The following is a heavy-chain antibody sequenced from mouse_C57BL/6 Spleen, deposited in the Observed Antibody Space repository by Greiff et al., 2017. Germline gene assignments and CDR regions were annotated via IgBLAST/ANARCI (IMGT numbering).Heavy chain of an antibody. CDR1: GYTFTGYW. J-gene: IGHJ3*01. CDR2: ILTGSGST. D-gene: IGHD2-2*01. V-gene: IGHV1-9*01. CDR3: ARGGYPPWFAY. Sequence: QVQLQQSGAELMKPGASVKLSCKATGYTFTGYWIEWVKQRPGHGLEWIGEILTGSGSTNYTEKFKGKATFTADTSSNTAYMQLSSLTTEDSAIYYCARGGYPPWFAYWGQGTLVTVSA.